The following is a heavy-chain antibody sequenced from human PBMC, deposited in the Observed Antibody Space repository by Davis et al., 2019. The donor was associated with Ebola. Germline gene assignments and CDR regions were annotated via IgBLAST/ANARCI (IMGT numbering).Heavy chain of an antibody. D-gene: IGHD1-26*01. V-gene: IGHV4-34*01. CDR2: INHSGST. CDR3: ARGPEGATDDAFDI. Sequence: MPSETLSLTCAVYGGSFSGYYWSWIRQPPGKGLEWIGEINHSGSTNYNPSLKSRVTISVDTSKKQFSLKLSSVTAADTAVYYCARGPEGATDDAFDIWGQGTMVTVSS. CDR1: GGSFSGYY. J-gene: IGHJ3*02.